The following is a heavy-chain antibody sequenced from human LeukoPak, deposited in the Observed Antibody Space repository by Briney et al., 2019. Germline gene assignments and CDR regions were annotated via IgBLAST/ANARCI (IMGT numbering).Heavy chain of an antibody. CDR2: ISAYNGNT. CDR1: GYTFTSYG. J-gene: IGHJ6*02. V-gene: IGHV1-18*01. D-gene: IGHD6-19*01. CDR3: AGEWRGGQWLVRLYYYYGMDV. Sequence: ASVKVSCKASGYTFTSYGISWVRQAPGQGLEWMGWISAYNGNTNYAQKPQGRVTMTTDTSTSTAYMELRSLRSDDTAVYYCAGEWRGGQWLVRLYYYYGMDVWGQGTTVTVSS.